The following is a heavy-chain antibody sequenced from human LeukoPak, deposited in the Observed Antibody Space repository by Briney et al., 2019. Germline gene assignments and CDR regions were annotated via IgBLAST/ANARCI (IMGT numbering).Heavy chain of an antibody. CDR2: IYYSGST. CDR1: GGSISSYY. Sequence: PSETLSLTCTVSGGSISSYYWSWIRQPPGKGLEWIGYIYYSGSTNYNPPLKSRVTISVDTSKNQFSLKLSSVTAADTAVYYCASSIVGAATVNYWGQGTLVTVSS. V-gene: IGHV4-59*08. D-gene: IGHD1-26*01. J-gene: IGHJ4*02. CDR3: ASSIVGAATVNY.